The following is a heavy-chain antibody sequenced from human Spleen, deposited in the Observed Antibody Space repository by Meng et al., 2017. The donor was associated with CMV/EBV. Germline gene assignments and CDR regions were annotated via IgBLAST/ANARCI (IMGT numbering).Heavy chain of an antibody. CDR2: IGTTGDT. CDR1: GFIFSNYD. CDR3: ARDRYYYDSSGYFSDY. Sequence: GESLRLSCAASGFIFSNYDMHWVRQATGKGLEWVSGIGTTGDTYYPGSVKGRVTISRDNAKNSLYLQMNSLRAEDTAVYYCARDRYYYDSSGYFSDYWGQGTLVTVSS. D-gene: IGHD3-22*01. V-gene: IGHV3-13*01. J-gene: IGHJ4*02.